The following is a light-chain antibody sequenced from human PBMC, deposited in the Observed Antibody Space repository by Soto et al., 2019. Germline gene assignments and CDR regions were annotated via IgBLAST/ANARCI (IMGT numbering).Light chain of an antibody. V-gene: IGKV3-20*01. Sequence: EIVLTQSPGTLSLSPGERATLSCRASQSVSSSYLAWYQQKPGQAPRLLSYGASSRATGIPDRVSGSGAWTDCTRTISRLEPEDFAVYYCQQYGSSPWTFGQGTKVDI. CDR2: GAS. J-gene: IGKJ1*01. CDR3: QQYGSSPWT. CDR1: QSVSSSY.